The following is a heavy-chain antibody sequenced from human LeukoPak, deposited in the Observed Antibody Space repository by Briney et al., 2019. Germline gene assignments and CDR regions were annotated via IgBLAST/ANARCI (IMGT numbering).Heavy chain of an antibody. D-gene: IGHD3-22*01. Sequence: SETLSLTCTVSGGSISSGSYYWSWIRQPAGKGLEWIGRIYTSGSTNYNPSLKSRVTISVDTSKNQFSLKLSSVTAADTAVYYCARLKYYYDSSGSRAEYFQHWGQGTLVTASS. CDR2: IYTSGST. J-gene: IGHJ1*01. CDR1: GGSISSGSYY. V-gene: IGHV4-61*02. CDR3: ARLKYYYDSSGSRAEYFQH.